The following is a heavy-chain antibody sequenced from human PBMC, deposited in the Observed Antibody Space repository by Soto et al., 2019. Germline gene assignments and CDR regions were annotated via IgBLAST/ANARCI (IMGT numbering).Heavy chain of an antibody. D-gene: IGHD6-19*01. CDR2: IWHDGTNK. CDR1: GFTFNTYG. V-gene: IGHV3-33*01. J-gene: IGHJ5*02. Sequence: GGSLRLSCAASGFTFNTYGMHWVRRAPGKGLEWVAVIWHDGTNKYYADSVQGRFTISRHNSENTLYLQMNSLGAEDTAVYYCARGGWLDGYNAPLYSWGQGSLVTVSS. CDR3: ARGGWLDGYNAPLYS.